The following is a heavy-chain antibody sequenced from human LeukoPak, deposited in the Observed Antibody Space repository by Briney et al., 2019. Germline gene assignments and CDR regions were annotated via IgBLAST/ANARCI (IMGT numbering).Heavy chain of an antibody. CDR3: ATQLDSIGYNSGFITN. CDR2: IYYSGNP. D-gene: IGHD3-22*01. J-gene: IGHJ4*02. Sequence: SETLSLTCSVSGGSISSKPYYWGWIRQSPGKGLQWVGSIYYSGNPFYTPSLKSRATLYVDTSKNQFSLRLDSVTAADTALYYCATQLDSIGYNSGFITNWGPG. V-gene: IGHV4-39*01. CDR1: GGSISSKPYY.